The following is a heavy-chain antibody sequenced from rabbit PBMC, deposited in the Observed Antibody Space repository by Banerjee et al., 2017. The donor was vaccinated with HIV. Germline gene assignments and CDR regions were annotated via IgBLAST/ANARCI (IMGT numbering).Heavy chain of an antibody. CDR2: IYSRSGST. V-gene: IGHV1S40*01. D-gene: IGHD6-1*01. CDR3: ARGAYYNYGVAGYANL. J-gene: IGHJ4*01. Sequence: QSLEESGGDLVKPGASLTLTCTASGFSFSSNYYMCWVRQAPRKGLELIACIYSRSGSTYYASWVNGRFTISKTSSTTVTLQMTSLTAADTATYFCARGAYYNYGVAGYANLWGPGALVTVS. CDR1: GFSFSSNYY.